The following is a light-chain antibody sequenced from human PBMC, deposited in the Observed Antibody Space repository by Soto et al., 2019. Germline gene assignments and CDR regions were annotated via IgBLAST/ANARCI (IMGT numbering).Light chain of an antibody. Sequence: QSALTQPASVSGSPGQSITFSCTGTSSDVGGYNYVSWYQQHPGKAPKLMIYDVSDRPSGVSNRFSGSKSGNTASLTISGLQAEDEADYYCSSFTTSNTLVVFGGGTKLTVL. J-gene: IGLJ2*01. CDR3: SSFTTSNTLVV. CDR1: SSDVGGYNY. V-gene: IGLV2-14*01. CDR2: DVS.